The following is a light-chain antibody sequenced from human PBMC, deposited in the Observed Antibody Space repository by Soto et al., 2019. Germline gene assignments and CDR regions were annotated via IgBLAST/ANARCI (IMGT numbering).Light chain of an antibody. J-gene: IGKJ5*01. CDR1: QSVSSSY. Sequence: EIALTQSPGTLSLSPVERATLSCRASQSVSSSYLAWYQQKPGQAPRLLIYGASSRATGIPDRFRGSGSGTDFTLTITRLEPEDFAVYYCQQYGGSPSITFGQGTRLEIK. CDR3: QQYGGSPSIT. V-gene: IGKV3-20*01. CDR2: GAS.